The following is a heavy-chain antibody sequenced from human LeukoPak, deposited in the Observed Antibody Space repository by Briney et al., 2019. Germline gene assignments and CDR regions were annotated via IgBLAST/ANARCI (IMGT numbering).Heavy chain of an antibody. D-gene: IGHD1-1*01. J-gene: IGHJ4*02. CDR3: ARDYYNTNWYEFLDY. V-gene: IGHV3-23*01. CDR2: ISGSGNTT. Sequence: GGSLRLSCAASGFTFSSYSMNWVRQAPGKGLEWVSSISGSGNTTFYADSVEGRFTISRDNSKNTLFLQMDSLRAEDTALYYCARDYYNTNWYEFLDYWGQGTLVTVSS. CDR1: GFTFSSYS.